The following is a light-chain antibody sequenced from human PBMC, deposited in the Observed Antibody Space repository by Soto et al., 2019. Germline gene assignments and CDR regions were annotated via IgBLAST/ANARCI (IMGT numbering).Light chain of an antibody. CDR1: SSDVGGYNY. J-gene: IGLJ1*01. V-gene: IGLV2-14*03. CDR2: NVS. CDR3: NSYTTTSTLDV. Sequence: QSVLTQPASVSGSPGQSITISCTGSSSDVGGYNYVSWYQHHPGKAPKLLIYNVSDRPSGVSNRFSGSKSGNTASLTISGLQAEDEADYYCNSYTTTSTLDVFGTGTKVTVL.